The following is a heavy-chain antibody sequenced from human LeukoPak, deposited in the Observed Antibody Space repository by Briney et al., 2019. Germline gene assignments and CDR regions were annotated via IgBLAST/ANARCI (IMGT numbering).Heavy chain of an antibody. CDR1: GGSIISYY. V-gene: IGHV4-59*08. CDR3: ARHGSVSSGALV. J-gene: IGHJ4*02. Sequence: SETLSLTCTVSGGSIISYYWSWIRQPSGKGLEWIGYIFYSGSTNYNPSLKSRVTISVDTSKNQFSLKLSSVTAADTAVYYCARHGSVSSGALVWGQGTLVTVSS. D-gene: IGHD3-22*01. CDR2: IFYSGST.